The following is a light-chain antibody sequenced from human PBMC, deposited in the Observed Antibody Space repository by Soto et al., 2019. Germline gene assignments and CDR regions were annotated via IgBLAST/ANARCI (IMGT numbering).Light chain of an antibody. CDR3: SSYTSDSTYV. J-gene: IGLJ1*01. CDR1: SSDVGGYNY. V-gene: IGLV2-14*01. CDR2: DVS. Sequence: QSVLTQPASVSGSPGQSITISCTGTSSDVGGYNYVSWYQEHPGKAPKLMIYDVSNRPSGVSNRFSGSKSGNTASLTISGLQAEVFADYYCSSYTSDSTYVFGTGTNVNVL.